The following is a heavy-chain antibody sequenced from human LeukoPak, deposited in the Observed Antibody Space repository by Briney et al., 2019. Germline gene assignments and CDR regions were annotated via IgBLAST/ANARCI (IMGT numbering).Heavy chain of an antibody. Sequence: GAAVKVSCKASGYPFDNFGLTWVRQAPGHGLEWMGWISASNGNTDYAQNFQGRVTMTTDTSTSTAYMELKSLRSDDTAVYYCAREGRLAPWLVPGGWFDPWGQGTLVTVSS. V-gene: IGHV1-18*01. J-gene: IGHJ5*02. CDR2: ISASNGNT. D-gene: IGHD6-19*01. CDR3: AREGRLAPWLVPGGWFDP. CDR1: GYPFDNFG.